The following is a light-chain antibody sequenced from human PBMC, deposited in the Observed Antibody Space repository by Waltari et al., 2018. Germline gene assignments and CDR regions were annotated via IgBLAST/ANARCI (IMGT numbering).Light chain of an antibody. CDR3: QQYNGYWT. V-gene: IGKV1-5*03. CDR1: QSISSW. J-gene: IGKJ1*01. Sequence: DIQMTQSPSTLSASVGDRVTINCRASQSISSWLAWYQQKPGTAPKRLIYKASTLESGVPSRFGGSGSGTGFTLTINILQPDDFATYYCQQYNGYWTFGQGTKVEIK. CDR2: KAS.